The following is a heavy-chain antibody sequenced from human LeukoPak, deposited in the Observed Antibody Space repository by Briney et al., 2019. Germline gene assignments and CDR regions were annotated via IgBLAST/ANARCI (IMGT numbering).Heavy chain of an antibody. J-gene: IGHJ4*02. Sequence: KPSETLSLTCTVYGGTFSGYSWSWIRQAPGKGLEWIGEINHSGSTNYNPSLKSRVTISVDTSKNQFSLKLSSVTAADTAVYYCARYLQGDCSGGSCYSGFDYWGQGTLVTVSS. CDR1: GGTFSGYS. CDR2: INHSGST. D-gene: IGHD2-15*01. CDR3: ARYLQGDCSGGSCYSGFDY. V-gene: IGHV4-34*01.